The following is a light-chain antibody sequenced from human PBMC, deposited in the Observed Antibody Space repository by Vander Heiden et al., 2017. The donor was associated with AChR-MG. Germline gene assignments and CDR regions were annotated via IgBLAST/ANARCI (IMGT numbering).Light chain of an antibody. J-gene: IGKJ2*01. CDR1: QSIGSW. CDR3: QQDNSYYT. CDR2: KAS. Sequence: DIQMTQSPSTLSASVGDRVTITCRASQSIGSWLAWYQQKPGRAPNLLIYKASTLQSGVPSRFSGSGSGTEFTLTINGLQPDDFATYYCQQDNSYYTFGQGTKLEI. V-gene: IGKV1-5*03.